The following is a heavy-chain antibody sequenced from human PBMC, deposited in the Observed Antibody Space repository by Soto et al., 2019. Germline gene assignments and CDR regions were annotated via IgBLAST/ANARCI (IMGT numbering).Heavy chain of an antibody. CDR3: ARRDRAYYDYVWGSYRQYYFDY. CDR2: IYYSGST. Sequence: PSETLSLTCTVSGGSISSSSYYWGWIRQPPGKGLEWIGSIYYSGSTYYNPSLKSRVTISVDTSKNQFSLKLSSVTAADTAVYYCARRDRAYYDYVWGSYRQYYFDYWGPGTLLTVSS. D-gene: IGHD3-16*02. J-gene: IGHJ4*02. V-gene: IGHV4-39*01. CDR1: GGSISSSSYY.